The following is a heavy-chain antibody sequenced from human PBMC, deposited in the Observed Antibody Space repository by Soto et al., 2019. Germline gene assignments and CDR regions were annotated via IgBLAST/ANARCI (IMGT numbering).Heavy chain of an antibody. CDR1: GFTFSSYA. D-gene: IGHD3-10*01. CDR2: ISGSGGST. CDR3: AKVSYYGSETTPLDY. Sequence: GGSLRLSCAASGFTFSSYAMSWVRHAPGKGLEWVSAISGSGGSTYYADSVKGRFTISRDNSKNTLYLQMNSLRAEDTAVYYCAKVSYYGSETTPLDYWGQGTLVTVSS. V-gene: IGHV3-23*01. J-gene: IGHJ4*02.